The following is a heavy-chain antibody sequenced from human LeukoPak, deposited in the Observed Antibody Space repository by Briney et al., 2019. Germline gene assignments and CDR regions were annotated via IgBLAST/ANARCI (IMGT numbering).Heavy chain of an antibody. Sequence: ASVKVSCKASGYTFTSYGISWVRQAPGQGLEWMGWISAYNGNTNYAQKLQGRGTMTTDTSTSTAYMALRSLRSDDTAVYYCASTLYGSGSTYLDYWGQGTLVTVSS. V-gene: IGHV1-18*01. CDR3: ASTLYGSGSTYLDY. CDR1: GYTFTSYG. J-gene: IGHJ4*02. CDR2: ISAYNGNT. D-gene: IGHD3-10*01.